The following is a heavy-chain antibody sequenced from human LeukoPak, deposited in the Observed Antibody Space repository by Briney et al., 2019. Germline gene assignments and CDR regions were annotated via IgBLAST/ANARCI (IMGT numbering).Heavy chain of an antibody. CDR1: GYTFTSYG. V-gene: IGHV1-18*01. CDR3: ARRGLNNYYYYMGV. D-gene: IGHD5/OR15-5a*01. Sequence: ASVKVSCKASGYTFTSYGISWVRQAPGQGLERMGWISGNTNYAQKLQGRVTMTTDTSTSTAYMELRSLTSDDTAVYYCARRGLNNYYYYMGVWVQGTMVTVSS. CDR2: ISGNT. J-gene: IGHJ6*03.